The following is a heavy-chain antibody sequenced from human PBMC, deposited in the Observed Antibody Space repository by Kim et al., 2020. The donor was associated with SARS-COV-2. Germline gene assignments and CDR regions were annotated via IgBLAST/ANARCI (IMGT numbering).Heavy chain of an antibody. CDR3: AREESGYSYPLYGGASFFAYGMDV. CDR2: IDTKTGDP. Sequence: ASVKVSCKASGYTFTKYGINWVRQAPGQGLEWMGWIDTKTGDPTFAQAFTGRLVFSLDTSVSTAYLQITSLTVEDTAVYYCAREESGYSYPLYGGASFFAYGMDVWGRGTTVTVSS. J-gene: IGHJ6*02. V-gene: IGHV7-4-1*02. CDR1: GYTFTKYG. D-gene: IGHD5-12*01.